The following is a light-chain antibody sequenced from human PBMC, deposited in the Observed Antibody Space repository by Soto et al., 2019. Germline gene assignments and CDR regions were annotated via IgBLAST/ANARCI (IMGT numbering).Light chain of an antibody. Sequence: EIVLTQSPGTLSLSPGERATLSCRASESVSSTSLAWYQQKPGQAPRLLMYGVSSRATGIPDRFSGSGSGTDFTLTINRLEPEDFAVYFCQQYSNWPLTFGGGTKVGIK. CDR3: QQYSNWPLT. CDR1: ESVSSTS. J-gene: IGKJ4*01. CDR2: GVS. V-gene: IGKV3-20*01.